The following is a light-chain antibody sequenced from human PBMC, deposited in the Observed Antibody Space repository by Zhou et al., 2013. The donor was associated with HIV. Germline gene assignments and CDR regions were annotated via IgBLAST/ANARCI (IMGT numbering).Light chain of an antibody. CDR1: QSISHW. V-gene: IGKV1-5*03. CDR2: KGS. CDR3: QHHNSYSPTWT. J-gene: IGKJ1*01. Sequence: DIQMTQSPATLSAFVGDRVAITCRASQSISHWLAWYQQKPGSAPKLLIYKGSTLESGVPSRFSGSGSGTDFTLTISSLQPDDFATYYCQHHNSYSPTWTFGQGTKVEIK.